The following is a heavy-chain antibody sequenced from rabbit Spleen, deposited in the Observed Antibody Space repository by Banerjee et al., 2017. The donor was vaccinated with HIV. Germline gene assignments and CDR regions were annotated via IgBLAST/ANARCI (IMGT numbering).Heavy chain of an antibody. CDR3: ARDSAGREEFNW. CDR1: GFSFRNKAV. Sequence: QEQLVESGRSLVKPGASLTLTCTASGFSFRNKAVMCWVRQPPGKGLAWIGCIYTGSSGNTYYASWAKGRFTISKTSTTAVTQQRTSLTVAGTATYFCARDSAGREEFNWWGQGARVPV. J-gene: IGHJ6*01. CDR2: IYTGSSGNT. V-gene: IGHV1S45*01. D-gene: IGHD4-2*01.